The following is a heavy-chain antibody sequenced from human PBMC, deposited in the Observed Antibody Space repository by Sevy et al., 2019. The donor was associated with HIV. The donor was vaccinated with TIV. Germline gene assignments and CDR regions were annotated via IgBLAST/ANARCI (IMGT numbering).Heavy chain of an antibody. CDR1: GFTFSSYS. CDR3: ARDREEYYGSGSYYSPPLYYYGMDV. V-gene: IGHV3-48*02. D-gene: IGHD3-10*01. CDR2: ISSSSSTI. Sequence: GGSLRLSCAASGFTFSSYSMNWVRQAPGKGLEWVSYISSSSSTIYYADSVKGRFTISRDNAKNSLYRQMNSLRDEDTAVYYCARDREEYYGSGSYYSPPLYYYGMDVWGQGTTVTVSS. J-gene: IGHJ6*02.